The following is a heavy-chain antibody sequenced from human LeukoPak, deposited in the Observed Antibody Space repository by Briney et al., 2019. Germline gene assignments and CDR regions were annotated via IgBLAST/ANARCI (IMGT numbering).Heavy chain of an antibody. Sequence: ASVKVSCNASGGTFSSYAISWVRQAPGQGLEWMGGIIPIFGTANYAQKFQGRVTITADESTSTAYMELSSLRSEDTAVYYCAREWRYCSGGSCRYGMDVWGQGTTVTVSS. D-gene: IGHD2-15*01. CDR2: IIPIFGTA. V-gene: IGHV1-69*13. J-gene: IGHJ6*02. CDR1: GGTFSSYA. CDR3: AREWRYCSGGSCRYGMDV.